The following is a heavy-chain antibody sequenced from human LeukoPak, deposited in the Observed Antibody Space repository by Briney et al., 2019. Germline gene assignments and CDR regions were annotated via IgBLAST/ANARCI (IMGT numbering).Heavy chain of an antibody. D-gene: IGHD3-3*01. CDR1: GGSFSGYY. CDR3: ARGRLPDFGVVIAPYYYYYYMDV. V-gene: IGHV4-34*01. Sequence: PSETLSLTCAVHGGSFSGYYWSWIRQPPGKGLEWIGEINHSGSTNYNPSLKSRVTISVDTSKNQFSLKLSSVTAADTAVYYCARGRLPDFGVVIAPYYYYYYMDVWGKGTTVTVSS. J-gene: IGHJ6*03. CDR2: INHSGST.